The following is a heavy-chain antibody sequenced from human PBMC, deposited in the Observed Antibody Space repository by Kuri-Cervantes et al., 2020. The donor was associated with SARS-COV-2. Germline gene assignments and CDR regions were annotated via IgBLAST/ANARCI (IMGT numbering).Heavy chain of an antibody. CDR3: ARQHVLRYFDCLSKNNWFNP. Sequence: SETLSLTCTVSGCSISSISYYWGWIRQPPGKGRGWIGSIYYSGSTYYNPALKSRVTIYVDTSKNQFPLKLSSVTAADTAVYYCARQHVLRYFDCLSKNNWFNPWGQGTLGTVSS. J-gene: IGHJ5*02. CDR2: IYYSGST. CDR1: GCSISSISYY. D-gene: IGHD3-9*01. V-gene: IGHV4-39*01.